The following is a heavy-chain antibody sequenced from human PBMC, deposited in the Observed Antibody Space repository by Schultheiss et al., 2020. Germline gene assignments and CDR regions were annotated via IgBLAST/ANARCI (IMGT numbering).Heavy chain of an antibody. CDR2: IYSCGST. Sequence: GGSLRLSCAASGFTFSDYYMSWVRQAPGKGLEWVSVIYSCGSTYYADSVKGRFTISRDKAKNSLYLQMNSLRAEDTAVYYCARSKWFRYYYYYMDVWGKGTTVTVS. CDR1: GFTFSDYY. CDR3: ARSKWFRYYYYYMDV. V-gene: IGHV3-53*03. J-gene: IGHJ6*03. D-gene: IGHD3-22*01.